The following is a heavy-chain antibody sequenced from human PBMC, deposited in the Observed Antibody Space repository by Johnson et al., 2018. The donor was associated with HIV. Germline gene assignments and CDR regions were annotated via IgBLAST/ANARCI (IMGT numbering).Heavy chain of an antibody. J-gene: IGHJ3*02. D-gene: IGHD5-24*01. V-gene: IGHV3-11*04. CDR2: ISRSGSTI. CDR1: GFTFSDYY. Sequence: QVQLVESGGGLVKPGGSLRLSCAASGFTFSDYYMSWIRQAPGKGLEWVSYISRSGSTIYYADSVKGRFTISRDNSKNTLYLQMNSLRAEDTAVYYCATDLLRWLQGENAFDIWGQGTRVTVSS. CDR3: ATDLLRWLQGENAFDI.